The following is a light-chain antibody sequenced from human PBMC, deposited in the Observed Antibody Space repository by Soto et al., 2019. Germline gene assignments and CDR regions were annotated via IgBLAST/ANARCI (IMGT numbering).Light chain of an antibody. J-gene: IGKJ1*01. CDR1: QSVTDN. Sequence: EIVMTQSPATLSVSPGERATLSCRASQSVTDNLAWHQQKPGQAPRLLIYGASTRYTGVPARFSGGGSETEFTLTISSLQSEDFAVYYCQQYKDWPRTFGQGTKVEIK. V-gene: IGKV3-15*01. CDR2: GAS. CDR3: QQYKDWPRT.